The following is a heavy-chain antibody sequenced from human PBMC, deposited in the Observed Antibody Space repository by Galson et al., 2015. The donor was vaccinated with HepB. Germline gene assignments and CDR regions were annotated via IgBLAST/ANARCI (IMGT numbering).Heavy chain of an antibody. CDR1: GGTISNYA. CDR2: IIPSPHIA. CDR3: ARDRGGMAVSGTNYHYYGMDV. D-gene: IGHD1-1*01. J-gene: IGHJ6*02. V-gene: IGHV1-69*04. Sequence: SVKVSCKASGGTISNYAISWVRQAPGQGLEWLGRIIPSPHIAKYTLKFQGRVTITADKSTSTAYMELRSLRSEDTAVYYCARDRGGMAVSGTNYHYYGMDVWGQGTTVTVSS.